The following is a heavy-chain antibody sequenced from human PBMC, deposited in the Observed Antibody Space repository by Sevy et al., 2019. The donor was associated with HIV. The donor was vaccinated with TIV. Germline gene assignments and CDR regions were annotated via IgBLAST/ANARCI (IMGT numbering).Heavy chain of an antibody. V-gene: IGHV3-30-3*01. D-gene: IGHD4-17*01. J-gene: IGHJ6*02. Sequence: GGSLRLSCTASGFAFTNYYAMHWVRQAPGKGLEWVALISYDGSDKFYADSVKGRFTITRDNFKNTLYLQMNGVTTEDTAVYYCARPRANYVDHYFFYAMDVWGQGTTVTVSS. CDR1: GFAFTNYYA. CDR3: ARPRANYVDHYFFYAMDV. CDR2: ISYDGSDK.